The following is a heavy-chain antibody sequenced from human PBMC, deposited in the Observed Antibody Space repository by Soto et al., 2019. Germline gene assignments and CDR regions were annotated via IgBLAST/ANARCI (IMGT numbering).Heavy chain of an antibody. CDR3: ARDPLILARPGLLLS. Sequence: EVQLVESGGGLDQPGGSQRLSCAASGFTVSSHYMSWVRQAPVNGLEWVSVLYSGGSTDYTESVRGRFTTSRDISKNTLYLQMNSLRAEDTAVYYCARDPLILARPGLLLSWGQRTLVTVSS. D-gene: IGHD6-6*01. CDR2: LYSGGST. CDR1: GFTVSSHY. J-gene: IGHJ4*02. V-gene: IGHV3-66*01.